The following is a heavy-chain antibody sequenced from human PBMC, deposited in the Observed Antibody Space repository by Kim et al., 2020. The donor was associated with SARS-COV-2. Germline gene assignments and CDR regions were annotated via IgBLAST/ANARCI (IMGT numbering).Heavy chain of an antibody. CDR3: ARDPSSSWYHWFDP. Sequence: AASRKRRFPISRDNAKNSLDLQMNSLRAEDTAVYYCARDPSSSWYHWFDPWGQGTLVTVSS. D-gene: IGHD6-13*01. V-gene: IGHV3-11*01. J-gene: IGHJ5*02.